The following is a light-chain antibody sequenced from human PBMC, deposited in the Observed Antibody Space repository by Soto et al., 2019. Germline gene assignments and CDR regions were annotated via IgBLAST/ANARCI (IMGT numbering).Light chain of an antibody. CDR3: CSYAGSSLLYV. V-gene: IGLV2-23*01. CDR1: SSDVGSYNL. J-gene: IGLJ1*01. CDR2: EGS. Sequence: QSALTQPASVSGSPGQSITISCTGTSSDVGSYNLVSWYQQHPGKAPKLMIYEGSKRPSGVSNRFSGSKSGNTASLTISGRQAEDEADYYCCSYAGSSLLYVFGTGTKVTVL.